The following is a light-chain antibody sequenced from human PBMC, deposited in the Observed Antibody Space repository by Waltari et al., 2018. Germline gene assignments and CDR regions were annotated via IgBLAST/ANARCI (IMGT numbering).Light chain of an antibody. J-gene: IGKJ1*01. V-gene: IGKV3-20*01. CDR1: QSVGRA. CDR2: GAS. CDR3: QRNDRLPVT. Sequence: EIVLTQSQGTLSLSPGERATLSCRASQSVGRALIWYQQKPGQAPRLLIYGASTRATGIPDRFSGSGFGTDFSLTISRLEPEDFAVYYCQRNDRLPVTFGQGTKVEIK.